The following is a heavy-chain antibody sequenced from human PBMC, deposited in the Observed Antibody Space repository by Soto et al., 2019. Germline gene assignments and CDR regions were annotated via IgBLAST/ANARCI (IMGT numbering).Heavy chain of an antibody. CDR1: GYSFTSYW. CDR2: IYPGDSDT. V-gene: IGHV5-51*01. CDR3: ARGYCTTTICDPWFDP. D-gene: IGHD2-2*01. J-gene: IGHJ5*02. Sequence: PGESLKISCTGVGYSFTSYWIGWVRQMPGKGLEWMGIIYPGDSDTRYSPSFQGQVTISADKSITTAYLQWSSLKASDTAMYYCARGYCTTTICDPWFDPWGQGILVTVSS.